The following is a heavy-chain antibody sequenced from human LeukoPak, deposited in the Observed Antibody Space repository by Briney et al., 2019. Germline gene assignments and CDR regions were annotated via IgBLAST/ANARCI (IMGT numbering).Heavy chain of an antibody. J-gene: IGHJ6*02. Sequence: SETLSLTCAVYGGSFSGYYWSWIRQPPGKGLEWIGEINHSGSTNYNPSLKSRVTISVDTPKNQFSLKLSSVTAADTAVYYCARDRYDFWSGYQAADYYYYGMDVWGQGTTVTVSS. CDR3: ARDRYDFWSGYQAADYYYYGMDV. CDR2: INHSGST. D-gene: IGHD3-3*01. V-gene: IGHV4-34*01. CDR1: GGSFSGYY.